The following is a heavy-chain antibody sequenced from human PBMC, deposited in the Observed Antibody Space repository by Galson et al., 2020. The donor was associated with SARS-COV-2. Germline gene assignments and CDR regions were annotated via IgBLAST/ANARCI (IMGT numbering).Heavy chain of an antibody. CDR3: ARDIFAVAGKNAGPTQIYYYYYCMDV. J-gene: IGHJ6*02. D-gene: IGHD6-19*01. Sequence: SETLSLTCTVSGGSISSYYWSWIRQPPGKGLEWIGYIYYSGSTNYNPSLKSRVTISVDTSKNQFSLKLSSVTAADTAVYYCARDIFAVAGKNAGPTQIYYYYYCMDVWGQGTTVTVSS. CDR1: GGSISSYY. V-gene: IGHV4-59*13. CDR2: IYYSGST.